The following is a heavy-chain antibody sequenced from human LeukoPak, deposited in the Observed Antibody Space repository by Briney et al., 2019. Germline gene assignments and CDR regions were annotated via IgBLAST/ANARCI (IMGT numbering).Heavy chain of an antibody. V-gene: IGHV3-23*05. CDR3: AKGVSGQYDILTGNDY. CDR2: IGSDNKP. CDR1: GFTFSAYA. D-gene: IGHD3-9*01. J-gene: IGHJ4*02. Sequence: GGSLRLSCEASGFTFSAYAMTWVRQAPGKGLEWVSSIGSDNKPHYSESVKGRFTISRDNSKNSLFLQMNSLRAEDTAIYYCAKGVSGQYDILTGNDYWGQGTLVTVSS.